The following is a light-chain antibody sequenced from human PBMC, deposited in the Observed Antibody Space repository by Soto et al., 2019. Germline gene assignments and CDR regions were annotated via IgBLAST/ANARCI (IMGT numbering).Light chain of an antibody. V-gene: IGKV3-20*01. Sequence: EIVLTQSPGTLSFSPGERATLSCRASQSVSSTSLAWYQQKPGQAPRFLIYGASNRATGIPDRFSGSGSGTDFTLTISRLEPEDFAVYYCQQYDISPPWTFGQGTMVDIK. CDR3: QQYDISPPWT. J-gene: IGKJ1*01. CDR1: QSVSSTS. CDR2: GAS.